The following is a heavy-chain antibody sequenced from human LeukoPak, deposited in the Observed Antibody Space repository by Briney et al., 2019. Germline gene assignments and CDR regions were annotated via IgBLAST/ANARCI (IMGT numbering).Heavy chain of an antibody. J-gene: IGHJ4*02. V-gene: IGHV2-5*01. CDR2: IYWNDDK. CDR1: GFSLSTSGVG. Sequence: SGPTLVNPTQTLTLTCTFSGFSLSTSGVGVGWIRQPPGKALEWLALIYWNDDKRYGPSLKSRLTITKDTSKNQVVLTMTNMDPVDTATYYCAHGYYDFWSGYYTDYFDYWGQGTLVTVSS. D-gene: IGHD3-3*01. CDR3: AHGYYDFWSGYYTDYFDY.